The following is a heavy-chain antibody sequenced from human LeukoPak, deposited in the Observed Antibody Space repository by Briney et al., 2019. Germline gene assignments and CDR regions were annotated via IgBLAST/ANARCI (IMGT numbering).Heavy chain of an antibody. CDR2: IYYSGST. J-gene: IGHJ4*02. Sequence: PSETLSLTCTVSGGSISSGGYYWSWIRQHPGKGLEWIGSIYYSGSTYYNPSLKSRVTISVDTSRNQFSLRLSSVTAADTAVFYCARSRDFWYSGTWFPYVFDYWGQGTLVTVSS. D-gene: IGHD6-13*01. CDR1: GGSISSGGYY. V-gene: IGHV4-39*01. CDR3: ARSRDFWYSGTWFPYVFDY.